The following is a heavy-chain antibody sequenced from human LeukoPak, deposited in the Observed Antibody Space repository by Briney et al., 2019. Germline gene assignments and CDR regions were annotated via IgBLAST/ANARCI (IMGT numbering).Heavy chain of an antibody. Sequence: GGSLRLSCAASGFSSSNYWMSWVSQAPGKGPGWVANIKQDGGEKYYVDSVKGRFTISRDNAKNSLYLQMNGLRAEDTAVYYCTRDMGGVMVYWGQGTLVTVSS. V-gene: IGHV3-7*01. CDR2: IKQDGGEK. J-gene: IGHJ4*02. D-gene: IGHD3-16*01. CDR3: TRDMGGVMVY. CDR1: GFSSSNYW.